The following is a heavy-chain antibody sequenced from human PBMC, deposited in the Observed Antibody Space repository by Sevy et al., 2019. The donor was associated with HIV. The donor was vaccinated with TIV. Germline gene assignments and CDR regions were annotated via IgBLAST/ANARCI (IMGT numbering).Heavy chain of an antibody. CDR2: IILIFGTA. CDR1: GGTFSSYA. CDR3: ARGLIATRRGGGYYFDY. Sequence: ASVKVSCKASGGTFSSYAISWVRQAPGQGLEWMGGIILIFGTANYAQKFQGRVTVTADESTSTAYMELSSLRSEDTAVYYCARGLIATRRGGGYYFDYWGQGTLVTVSS. D-gene: IGHD6-6*01. V-gene: IGHV1-69*13. J-gene: IGHJ4*02.